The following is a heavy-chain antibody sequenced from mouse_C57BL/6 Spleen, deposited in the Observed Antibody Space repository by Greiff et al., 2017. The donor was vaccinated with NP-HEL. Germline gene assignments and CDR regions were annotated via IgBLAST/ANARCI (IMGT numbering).Heavy chain of an antibody. CDR2: IDPANDNT. Sequence: EVQLQQSVAELVRPGASVKLSCTASGFNIKNTYMHWVKQRPEQGLEWIGRIDPANDNTKYAPKFQGKATVTADTSSNTAYLQLSSLTSEDTAIYYGARKIHFEGNDFDYWGQGTTLTVSS. J-gene: IGHJ2*01. CDR3: ARKIHFEGNDFDY. CDR1: GFNIKNTY. V-gene: IGHV14-3*01.